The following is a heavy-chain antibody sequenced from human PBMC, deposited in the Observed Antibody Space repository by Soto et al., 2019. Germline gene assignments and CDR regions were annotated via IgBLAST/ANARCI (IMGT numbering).Heavy chain of an antibody. CDR3: ARDGYDGSGSPYPAY. Sequence: PTETLSLTYSVSGGSMSEYLWSWIRQSPRKGLERIRYSYYLGSTDYNPTLKSRVTISVDTSKRQFSLRLTSVTAADTAVYYCARDGYDGSGSPYPAYWGPGTQVTVS. J-gene: IGHJ4*02. V-gene: IGHV4-59*01. CDR1: GGSMSEYL. CDR2: SYYLGST. D-gene: IGHD3-10*01.